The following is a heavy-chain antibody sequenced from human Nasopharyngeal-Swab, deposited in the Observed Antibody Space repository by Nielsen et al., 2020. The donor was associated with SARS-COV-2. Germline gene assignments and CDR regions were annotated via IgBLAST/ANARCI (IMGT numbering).Heavy chain of an antibody. CDR1: GFTFSRNA. Sequence: GESLKISCAASGFTFSRNAMHWVRQAPGKGLEWAAVISYDGSNKYYADSVKGRFTISRDNSKNTLFLQMNSLRAEDTAVYYCARDLRANYGSGSYYSYFDYWGQGTLVTVSS. CDR2: ISYDGSNK. V-gene: IGHV3-30-3*01. CDR3: ARDLRANYGSGSYYSYFDY. D-gene: IGHD3-10*01. J-gene: IGHJ4*02.